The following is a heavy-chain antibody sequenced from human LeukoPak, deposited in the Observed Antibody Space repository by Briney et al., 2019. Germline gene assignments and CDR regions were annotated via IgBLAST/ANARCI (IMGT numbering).Heavy chain of an antibody. V-gene: IGHV3-23*01. CDR2: ISGSGGST. CDR3: AKGKVVDLIRAFDI. J-gene: IGHJ3*02. D-gene: IGHD2-15*01. Sequence: PGGSLRPSCAASGFTFSSFAMSWVRQAPGKGLEWVSTISGSGGSTYYADSVKGRFTISRDNSKNTLYLQMNSLRAEDTALYYCAKGKVVDLIRAFDIWGQGTMVTVSS. CDR1: GFTFSSFA.